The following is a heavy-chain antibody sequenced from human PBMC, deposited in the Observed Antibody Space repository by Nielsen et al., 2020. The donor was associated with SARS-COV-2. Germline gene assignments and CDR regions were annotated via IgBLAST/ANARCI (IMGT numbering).Heavy chain of an antibody. CDR1: GFTFSSYW. D-gene: IGHD3-10*01. V-gene: IGHV3-7*05. Sequence: GGSLRLSCAASGFTFSSYWMSWVRQAPGKWLEWVANIKQDGSEKYYVDSVKGRFTISRNNAKNSVYLQMNSLRAEDTAVYYCARWDGSGRSFDYWGQGTLVTVSS. J-gene: IGHJ4*02. CDR2: IKQDGSEK. CDR3: ARWDGSGRSFDY.